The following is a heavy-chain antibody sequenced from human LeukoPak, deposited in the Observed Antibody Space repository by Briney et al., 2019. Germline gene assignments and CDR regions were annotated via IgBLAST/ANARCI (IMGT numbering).Heavy chain of an antibody. CDR3: ARQMNQIAARPGFDY. J-gene: IGHJ4*02. CDR1: GDSIRSKSYY. Sequence: SETLSLTCTVSGDSIRSKSYYWGWIRQPPGKGLEWIGSIYYSGSTYYTPSLKSRVTISVDTSKNQFSLKLSSVTAADTAVYYCARQMNQIAARPGFDYWGQGTLVTVSS. D-gene: IGHD6-6*01. V-gene: IGHV4-39*01. CDR2: IYYSGST.